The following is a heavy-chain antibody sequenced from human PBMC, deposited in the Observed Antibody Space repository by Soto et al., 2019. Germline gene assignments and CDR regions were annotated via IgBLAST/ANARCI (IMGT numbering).Heavy chain of an antibody. V-gene: IGHV4-34*01. D-gene: IGHD3-3*01. CDR1: GGSFSGYY. CDR2: INHSGST. Sequence: SETLSLTCAVYGGSFSGYYWSWIRQPPGKGLEWIGEINHSGSTNYNPSLKSRVTISVDTSKNQFSLKLSSVTAADTAVYYCARDNDDFWSGYYRYYMDVWGKGTTVTVSS. J-gene: IGHJ6*03. CDR3: ARDNDDFWSGYYRYYMDV.